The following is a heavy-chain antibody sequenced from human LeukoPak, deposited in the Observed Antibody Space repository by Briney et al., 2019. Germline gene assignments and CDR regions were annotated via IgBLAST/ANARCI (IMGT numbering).Heavy chain of an antibody. V-gene: IGHV3-30*18. CDR2: ISYDGSNK. CDR1: GFTFSSRA. J-gene: IGHJ4*02. CDR3: AKGSSLGGYSYGLHPYYFDY. D-gene: IGHD5-18*01. Sequence: GGSLRLSCTASGFTFSSRAMGWVRQAPGKGLEWVAVISYDGSNKYYADSVKGRFTISRDNSKNTLYLQMNSLRAEDTAVYYCAKGSSLGGYSYGLHPYYFDYWGQGTLVTVSS.